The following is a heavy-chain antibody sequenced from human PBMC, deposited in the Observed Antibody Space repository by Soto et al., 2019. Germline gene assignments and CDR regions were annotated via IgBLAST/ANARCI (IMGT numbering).Heavy chain of an antibody. V-gene: IGHV3-33*01. Sequence: HPGGAVRVSWAASALASSNQGMHPVREAPCKGLAWVALMWDDGSNKYYADSVKGRFTISRDNSKNPLYLQMNSLSPEDTGVYYCARVPFTYSTSPTFADWGQGT. J-gene: IGHJ4*02. CDR3: ARVPFTYSTSPTFAD. D-gene: IGHD6-6*01. CDR1: ALASSNQG. CDR2: MWDDGSNK.